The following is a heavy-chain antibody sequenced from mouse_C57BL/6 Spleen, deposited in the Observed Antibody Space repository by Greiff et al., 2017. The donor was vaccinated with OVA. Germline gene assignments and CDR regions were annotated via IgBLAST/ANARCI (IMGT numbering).Heavy chain of an antibody. CDR2: IDANSGGT. Sequence: QVQLQQPGAELVKPGASVKLSCKASGYTFTSYWMHWVKQRPGRGLAWFGRIDANSGGTKYNEKFKSKATLTVDKPSSTAYMQLSSLTSADTAVIYCAREGDSLGGCGYWSQGTALTVST. CDR1: GYTFTSYW. CDR3: AREGDSLGGCGY. J-gene: IGHJ2*01. V-gene: IGHV1-72*01. D-gene: IGHD4-1*01.